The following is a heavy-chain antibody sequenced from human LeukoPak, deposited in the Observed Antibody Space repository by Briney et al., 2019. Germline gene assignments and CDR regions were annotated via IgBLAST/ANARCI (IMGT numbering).Heavy chain of an antibody. Sequence: AGGSLRLSCAASGFTFSSYAMSWVRQAPGKGLEWVSAISGSGGSTYYADSVKGRFTISRDNSKNTLYLQMNSLRAEDTAVYYCAKGDSSGYYGGPLGYWGQGTLVTASS. V-gene: IGHV3-23*01. D-gene: IGHD3-22*01. J-gene: IGHJ4*02. CDR3: AKGDSSGYYGGPLGY. CDR1: GFTFSSYA. CDR2: ISGSGGST.